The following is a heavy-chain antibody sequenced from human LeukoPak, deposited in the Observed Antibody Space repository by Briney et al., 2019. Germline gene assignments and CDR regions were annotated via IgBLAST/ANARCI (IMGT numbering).Heavy chain of an antibody. D-gene: IGHD6-13*01. CDR2: ISPGSGGT. CDR1: GYTFTGYY. CDR3: ETERQQQGEDY. Sequence: ASVKVSCKASGYTFTGYYIHWVRQAPGQGLEWLGRISPGSGGTNYAQKFQGRVTMTRDTSISTAYMELNRLTSDDPAVYYCETERQQQGEDYWGQGTLVTVSS. V-gene: IGHV1-2*06. J-gene: IGHJ4*02.